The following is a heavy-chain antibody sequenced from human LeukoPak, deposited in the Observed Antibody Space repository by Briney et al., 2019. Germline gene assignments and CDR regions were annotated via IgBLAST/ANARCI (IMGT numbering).Heavy chain of an antibody. CDR3: ARMGDPMIVVVITTAFDI. Sequence: GGSLRLSCAASGFTFSSYSMNWVRQAPGKGLEWVSSISSSSSYIYYADSVKGRFTISRDNAKNSLYLQMNSLRAEDTAVYYCARMGDPMIVVVITTAFDIWGQGTMVTVSS. J-gene: IGHJ3*02. CDR2: ISSSSSYI. D-gene: IGHD3-22*01. V-gene: IGHV3-21*01. CDR1: GFTFSSYS.